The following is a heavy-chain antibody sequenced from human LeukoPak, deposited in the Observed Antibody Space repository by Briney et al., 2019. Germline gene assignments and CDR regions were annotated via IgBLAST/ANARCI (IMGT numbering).Heavy chain of an antibody. J-gene: IGHJ4*02. V-gene: IGHV3-33*01. CDR3: ARDFELSH. D-gene: IGHD3-16*02. Sequence: GGSLRLSCAASGFTFSSYGMHWVRQAPGKGLEWVALIWYDGSSKHYADSVRGRFTISRDNSKNTLYPQMNSLRAEDTAVYYCARDFELSHWGQGTLVTVSS. CDR2: IWYDGSSK. CDR1: GFTFSSYG.